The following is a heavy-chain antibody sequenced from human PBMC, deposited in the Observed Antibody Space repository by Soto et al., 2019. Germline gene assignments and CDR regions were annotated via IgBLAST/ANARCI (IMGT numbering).Heavy chain of an antibody. CDR2: ISGSGGST. CDR1: GFTFIIFA. J-gene: IGHJ4*02. Sequence: WGALRLSCAASGFTFIIFAISCVRHSPGKWREWVSTISGSGGSTYYADAVKGRFSISRDNSMGTLYLQMKSLRVEDTAIYYCAKEVSLGSTVDLGYWGQGTLVTVSS. CDR3: AKEVSLGSTVDLGY. V-gene: IGHV3-23*01. D-gene: IGHD7-27*01.